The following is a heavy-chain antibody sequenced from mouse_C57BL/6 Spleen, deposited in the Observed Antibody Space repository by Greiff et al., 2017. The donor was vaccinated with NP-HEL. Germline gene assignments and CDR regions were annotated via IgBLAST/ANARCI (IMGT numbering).Heavy chain of an antibody. CDR2: LNPGSGGT. V-gene: IGHV1-54*01. CDR3: ARSYSQAIWDY. CDR1: GYAFTNYL. Sequence: QVQLQQSGAELVRPGTSVKVSCKASGYAFTNYLIEWVKQRPGQGLEWIGVLNPGSGGTNYNEKFKGKATLTADKSSSTAYMQLSSLTSEDSAVYCCARSYSQAIWDYWGQGTSVTVSS. D-gene: IGHD3-2*02. J-gene: IGHJ4*01.